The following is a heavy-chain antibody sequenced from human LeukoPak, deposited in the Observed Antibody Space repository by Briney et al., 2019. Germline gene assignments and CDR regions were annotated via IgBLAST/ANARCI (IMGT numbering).Heavy chain of an antibody. CDR2: IYYSGST. CDR3: ARLPSSSWYSAFDI. CDR1: GGSISSYY. Sequence: PSETLSLTCTVSGGSISSYYWSWIRQPPGKGLEWIGYIYYSGSTNYNPSLKSRVNIPVDTSKNQFSLKLRSVTAADTAVYYCARLPSSSWYSAFDIWGQGTMVTVSS. D-gene: IGHD6-13*01. J-gene: IGHJ3*02. V-gene: IGHV4-59*08.